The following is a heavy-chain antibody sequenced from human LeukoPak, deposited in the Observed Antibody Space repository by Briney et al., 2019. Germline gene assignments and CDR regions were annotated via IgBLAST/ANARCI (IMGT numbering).Heavy chain of an antibody. V-gene: IGHV3-53*01. CDR3: ARWYCSSITCYYDY. Sequence: GGSLRLSCAASGFTFSDYYMSWIRQAPGKGLEWVSFIYSGGDTKYADSVQGRFTISRDNFQNTLFLQMNSLRVEDTAMYYCARWYCSSITCYYDYWGQGTLVTVSS. CDR2: IYSGGDT. D-gene: IGHD2-15*01. J-gene: IGHJ4*02. CDR1: GFTFSDYY.